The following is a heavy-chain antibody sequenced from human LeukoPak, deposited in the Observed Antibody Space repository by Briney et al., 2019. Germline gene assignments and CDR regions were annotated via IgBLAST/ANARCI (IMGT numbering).Heavy chain of an antibody. D-gene: IGHD6-19*01. Sequence: SSETLSLTCAVYGGSFSGYYWSWIRQPPGKGLEWIGEINHSGSTNYNPSLKSRVTMSVDTSKNQFSLKLSSVTAADTAVYYCARSQGWYYFDYWGQGTLVTVSS. J-gene: IGHJ4*02. CDR2: INHSGST. CDR3: ARSQGWYYFDY. CDR1: GGSFSGYY. V-gene: IGHV4-34*01.